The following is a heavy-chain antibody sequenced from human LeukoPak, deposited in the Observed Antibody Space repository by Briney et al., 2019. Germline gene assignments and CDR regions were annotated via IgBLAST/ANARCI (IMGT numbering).Heavy chain of an antibody. CDR1: GRAFSGYY. CDR3: AREEALGSGSFDY. V-gene: IGHV4-34*01. D-gene: IGHD1-26*01. J-gene: IGHJ4*02. Sequence: SETLSLTCAVCGRAFSGYYWSWIRQPPGKGLECIGEISHSGRTNYNPSLKSRVTISVDTSKNQFSLKLGSVTAADTAVYYCAREEALGSGSFDYWGQGTLVTVSS. CDR2: ISHSGRT.